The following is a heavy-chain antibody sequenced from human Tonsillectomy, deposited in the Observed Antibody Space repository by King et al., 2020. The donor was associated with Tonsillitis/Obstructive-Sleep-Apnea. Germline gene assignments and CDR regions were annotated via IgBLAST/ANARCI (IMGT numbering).Heavy chain of an antibody. CDR2: INPNSGGT. D-gene: IGHD3-9*01. Sequence: VQLVESGAEVKKPGASVKVSCKASGYTFSGHYLHWVRQAPGQGLEWMGWINPNSGGTDYAEKFQGRVSMTRDTSISTAYMELSRLRSDDTAVYYCARGGGGGVGDWLLLIDYWGLGTLVTVSS. CDR1: GYTFSGHY. J-gene: IGHJ4*02. CDR3: ARGGGGGVGDWLLLIDY. V-gene: IGHV1-2*02.